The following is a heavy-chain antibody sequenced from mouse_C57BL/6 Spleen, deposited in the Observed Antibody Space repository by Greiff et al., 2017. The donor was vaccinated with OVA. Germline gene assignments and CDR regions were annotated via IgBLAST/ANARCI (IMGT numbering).Heavy chain of an antibody. V-gene: IGHV5-17*01. CDR3: ARRDDLYAMDY. CDR1: GFTFSDYG. CDR2: ISSGSSTI. J-gene: IGHJ4*01. D-gene: IGHD2-3*01. Sequence: EVHLVESGGGLVKPGGSLKLSCAASGFTFSDYGMHWVRQAPEKGLEWVAYISSGSSTIYYADTVKGRFTISRDNAKNTLYRQMTSLRSEDTAMYYCARRDDLYAMDYWGQGTSVTVSS.